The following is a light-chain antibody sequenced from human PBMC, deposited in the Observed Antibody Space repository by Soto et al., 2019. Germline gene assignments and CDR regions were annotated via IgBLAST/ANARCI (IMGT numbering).Light chain of an antibody. J-gene: IGLJ2*01. CDR1: SSDVGGYNY. Sequence: QSALTQPASVSGSPGQSITISCTGTSSDVGGYNYVSWYQQHPGKAPKLMIYDVSNRPSGVSNRFSGSKSGNTASLTISGLQAEDEADYYCSSYTSSSTSLVVFGGRTKLTVL. CDR2: DVS. CDR3: SSYTSSSTSLVV. V-gene: IGLV2-14*01.